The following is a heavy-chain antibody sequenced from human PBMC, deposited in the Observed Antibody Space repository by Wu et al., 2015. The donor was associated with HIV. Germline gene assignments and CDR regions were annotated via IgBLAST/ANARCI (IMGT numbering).Heavy chain of an antibody. CDR3: ARPLSGSGSYYNPSWPKYYYYGMDV. CDR2: ISAYNGNT. J-gene: IGHJ6*02. V-gene: IGHV1-18*01. D-gene: IGHD3-10*01. Sequence: QVQLVQSGAEVKKPGASVKVSCKASGYTFTSYGISWVRQAPGQGLEWMGWISAYNGNTNYAQKLQGRVTMTTDTSTSTAYMELRSLRSDDTAVYYCARPLSGSGSYYNPSWPKYYYYGMDVWGQGP. CDR1: GYTFTSYG.